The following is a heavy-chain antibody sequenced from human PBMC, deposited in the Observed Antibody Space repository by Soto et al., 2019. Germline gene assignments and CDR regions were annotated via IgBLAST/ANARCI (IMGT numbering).Heavy chain of an antibody. CDR2: ISSTGKTI. V-gene: IGHV3-48*03. Sequence: EVQLVESGGGLGQPGGSLTISCAASGLTFRNYEMNWVRQAPGKGLEWVSFISSTGKTIYYADSVKGRFTISRDNPKNSVHLQMSSLRVEDTAVYYCATDHLRSGFFEHWGQVTPVSVSS. CDR1: GLTFRNYE. CDR3: ATDHLRSGFFEH. D-gene: IGHD3-3*01. J-gene: IGHJ4*02.